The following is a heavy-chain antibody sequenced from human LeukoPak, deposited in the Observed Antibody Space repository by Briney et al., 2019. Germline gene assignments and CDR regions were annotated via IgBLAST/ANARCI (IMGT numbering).Heavy chain of an antibody. CDR2: IYYSGST. D-gene: IGHD3-10*01. CDR3: ARDSSITMVRGANLSDYYYMDV. CDR1: GGSISSYY. J-gene: IGHJ6*03. Sequence: SETLSLTCTVSGGSISSYYWSWIRQPPGKGLEWIGYIYYSGSTNYNPSLKSRVTISVDTSKNQFSLKLSSVTAADTAVYYCARDSSITMVRGANLSDYYYMDVWGKGTTVTISS. V-gene: IGHV4-59*12.